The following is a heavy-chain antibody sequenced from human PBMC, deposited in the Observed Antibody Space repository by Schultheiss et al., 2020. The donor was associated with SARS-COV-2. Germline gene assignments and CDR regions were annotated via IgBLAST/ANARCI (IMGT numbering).Heavy chain of an antibody. CDR3: TTDPKVPTYYYYGMDV. CDR2: IKSKTDGGTT. J-gene: IGHJ6*02. V-gene: IGHV3-15*01. CDR1: GFTFSSYE. Sequence: GGSLRLSCAASGFTFSSYEMNWVRQAPGKGLEWVGRIKSKTDGGTTDYAAPVKGRFTISRDDSKNTLYLQMNSLKTEDTAVYYCTTDPKVPTYYYYGMDVWGQGTTVTVSS.